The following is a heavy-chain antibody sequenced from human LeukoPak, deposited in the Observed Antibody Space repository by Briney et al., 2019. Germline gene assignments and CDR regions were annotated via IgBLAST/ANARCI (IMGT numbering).Heavy chain of an antibody. J-gene: IGHJ4*02. CDR2: INSDGGTA. D-gene: IGHD5-18*01. CDR1: GFTFGTYW. Sequence: GGSLRLSCGASGFTFGTYWMHWVRQAPGKGLVWVSGINSDGGTATYADSVKGRFTISRDNAKNTLYLQMNSLKTEDTAVYYCTQYTYGFFQYWGQGTLVTVSS. CDR3: TQYTYGFFQY. V-gene: IGHV3-74*01.